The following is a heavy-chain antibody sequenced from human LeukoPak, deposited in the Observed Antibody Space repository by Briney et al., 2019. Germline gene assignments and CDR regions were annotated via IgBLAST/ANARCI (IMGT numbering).Heavy chain of an antibody. CDR1: GGTFSSYA. J-gene: IGHJ4*02. Sequence: EASVKVSCKASGGTFSSYAISWVRQAPGQGLKWMGRIIPILGIANYAQKFQGRVTITADKSTSTAYMELSSLRSEDTAVYYCAIRDNYYDSSGYYGYWGQGTLVTVSS. CDR3: AIRDNYYDSSGYYGY. V-gene: IGHV1-69*04. D-gene: IGHD3-22*01. CDR2: IIPILGIA.